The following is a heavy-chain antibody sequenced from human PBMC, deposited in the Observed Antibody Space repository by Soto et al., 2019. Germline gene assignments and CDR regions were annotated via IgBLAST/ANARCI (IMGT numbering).Heavy chain of an antibody. V-gene: IGHV1-69*12. CDR3: ASVAAKYYYYGMDV. J-gene: IGHJ6*02. CDR2: IIPIFGTA. D-gene: IGHD1-26*01. CDR1: GGTFRSYA. Sequence: QVQLVQSGAEVKKPGSSVKVSCQASGGTFRSYAINWVRQAPGQGLEWMGGIIPIFGTADYAQKFQGRVTITADESTTTAYMQLSSLRSEDTAVYYCASVAAKYYYYGMDVWGQGTTVTVSS.